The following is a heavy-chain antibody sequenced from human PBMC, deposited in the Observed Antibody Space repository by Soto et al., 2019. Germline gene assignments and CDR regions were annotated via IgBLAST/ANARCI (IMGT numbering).Heavy chain of an antibody. Sequence: SETLSLTCTVSGGSISRYYWSWIRQPPGKGLEWLGYIYYSGSTNYNPSLKSRVTISVDTSKNQFSPKLSSVTAADTAVYYCARWELAYYYGMAVWGQGTTVTVS. J-gene: IGHJ6*02. CDR3: ARWELAYYYGMAV. CDR1: GGSISRYY. V-gene: IGHV4-59*01. D-gene: IGHD1-26*01. CDR2: IYYSGST.